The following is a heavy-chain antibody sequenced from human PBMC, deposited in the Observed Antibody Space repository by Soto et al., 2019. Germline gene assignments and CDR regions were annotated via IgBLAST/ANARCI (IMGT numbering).Heavy chain of an antibody. Sequence: QVQLVQSGAEVKKPGASVKVSCKASGYTFTDNGVSWMRQAPGQGLEWMGWINPNNGNTKYAQNCQGRVTMTTDTSTSTAYVELRSLRSDDTAMYYCARSSISGIFYYYYWGQGTLVTVSS. V-gene: IGHV1-18*01. CDR2: INPNNGNT. CDR1: GYTFTDNG. D-gene: IGHD3-10*01. CDR3: ARSSISGIFYYYY. J-gene: IGHJ4*02.